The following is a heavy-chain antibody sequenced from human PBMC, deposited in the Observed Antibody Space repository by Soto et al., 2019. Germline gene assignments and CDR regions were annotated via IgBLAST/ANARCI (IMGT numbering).Heavy chain of an antibody. CDR2: IRQDESEK. CDR1: GATFSSNW. J-gene: IGHJ4*02. D-gene: IGHD2-2*01. CDR3: ATISSPDDY. V-gene: IGHV3-7*01. Sequence: GGSLRLSCEVSGATFSSNWMSWVRQAPGKGLEWVANIRQDESEKYYVDSVKGRFTISRDNSKNSVYLQMNSLRAEDTAVYYCATISSPDDYWGQGNLVTVSS.